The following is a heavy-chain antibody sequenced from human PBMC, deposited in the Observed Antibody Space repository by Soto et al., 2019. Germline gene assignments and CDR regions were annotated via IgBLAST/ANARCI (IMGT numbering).Heavy chain of an antibody. J-gene: IGHJ5*02. D-gene: IGHD3-22*01. CDR2: INTNTGNP. Sequence: ASVKVSCKAFGYTFTSYAMNWVRQAPGQGLEWMGWINTNTGNPTYAQGFTGRFVFSLDTSVSTAYLQICSLKAEDTAVYYCAREGYYYDSSGYPNWFDPWGQGTLVTVSS. V-gene: IGHV7-4-1*01. CDR3: AREGYYYDSSGYPNWFDP. CDR1: GYTFTSYA.